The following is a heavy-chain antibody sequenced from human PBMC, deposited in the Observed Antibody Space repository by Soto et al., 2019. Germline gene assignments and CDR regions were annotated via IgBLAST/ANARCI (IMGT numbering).Heavy chain of an antibody. Sequence: SVKVSCKASGGTFSSYAISWVRQAPGQGLEWMGGIIPIFGTANYAQKFQGRVTITADESTSTAYMGLSSLISEDTVVYYCARDSNLGSGWYGHFYGMDVWGQGTTVTVSS. J-gene: IGHJ6*02. V-gene: IGHV1-69*13. CDR2: IIPIFGTA. CDR3: ARDSNLGSGWYGHFYGMDV. CDR1: GGTFSSYA. D-gene: IGHD6-19*01.